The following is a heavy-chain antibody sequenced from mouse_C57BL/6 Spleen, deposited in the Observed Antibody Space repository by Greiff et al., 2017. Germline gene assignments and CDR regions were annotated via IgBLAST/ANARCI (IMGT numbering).Heavy chain of an antibody. Sequence: EVKVVESGGGLVKPGGSLKLSCAASGFTFSSYTMSWVRQTPEKRLEWVATISGGGGNTYYPDSVKGRFTFSRDNAKNTLYLQMSSLRSEDTALYYCARGGYYGNFRGYFDVWGTGTTVTVSS. D-gene: IGHD2-1*01. CDR1: GFTFSSYT. V-gene: IGHV5-9*01. J-gene: IGHJ1*03. CDR2: ISGGGGNT. CDR3: ARGGYYGNFRGYFDV.